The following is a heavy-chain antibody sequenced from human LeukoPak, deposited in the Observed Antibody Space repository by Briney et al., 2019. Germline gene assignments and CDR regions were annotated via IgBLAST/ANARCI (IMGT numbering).Heavy chain of an antibody. V-gene: IGHV3-7*05. CDR1: GFTLSRSW. CDR2: INQDGSEK. CDR3: ARAYQTDY. D-gene: IGHD2-2*01. J-gene: IGHJ4*02. Sequence: GGSLRLSCAASGFTLSRSWMSWVRQAPGKGLEWVANINQDGSEKNYVDSVKGRFTISRDNAKNSLYLQMNSLRAEDTAVYYCARAYQTDYWGQGTLVTVSS.